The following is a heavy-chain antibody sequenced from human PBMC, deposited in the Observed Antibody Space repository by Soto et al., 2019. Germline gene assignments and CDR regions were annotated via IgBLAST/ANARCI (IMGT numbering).Heavy chain of an antibody. V-gene: IGHV4-31*03. CDR1: GGSISSGGYY. CDR3: ARRYYDSSGYYYYFDY. D-gene: IGHD3-22*01. J-gene: IGHJ4*02. Sequence: SETLSLTCTVSGGSISSGGYYWIWIRQHPGKGLEWIGYIYYSGSTYYNPSLKSRVTISVDTSKNQFSLKLSSVTAADTAVYYCARRYYDSSGYYYYFDYWGQGTLVTVS. CDR2: IYYSGST.